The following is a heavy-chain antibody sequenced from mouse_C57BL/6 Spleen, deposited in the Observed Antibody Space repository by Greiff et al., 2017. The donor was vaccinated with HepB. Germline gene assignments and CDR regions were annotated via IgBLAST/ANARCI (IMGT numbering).Heavy chain of an antibody. CDR3: ARGPYDSSWFAY. J-gene: IGHJ3*01. V-gene: IGHV1-64*01. Sequence: QVQLQQSGAELVKPGASVKLSCKASGYTFTSYWMHWVKQRPGQGLEWIGMIHPNSGSTNYNEKFKSKATLTVDKSSSIAYMQLSSLTSEDSAVYYFARGPYDSSWFAYWGQGTLVTVSA. CDR1: GYTFTSYW. D-gene: IGHD2-4*01. CDR2: IHPNSGST.